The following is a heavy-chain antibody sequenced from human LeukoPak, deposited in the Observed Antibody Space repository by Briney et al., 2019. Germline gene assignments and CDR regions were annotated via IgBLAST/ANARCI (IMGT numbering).Heavy chain of an antibody. D-gene: IGHD3-16*01. Sequence: GGSLGLSCAVSGFTFSSFPFYWVRQAPGKGLEWVAAISTDGSYKYHGDSVKGRFTISRDNPMNTLYLQMNGLRPDDTAVYYCARSLIPGRWYFDLWGRGTLVTVSS. V-gene: IGHV3-30*04. CDR2: ISTDGSYK. CDR1: GFTFSSFP. CDR3: ARSLIPGRWYFDL. J-gene: IGHJ2*01.